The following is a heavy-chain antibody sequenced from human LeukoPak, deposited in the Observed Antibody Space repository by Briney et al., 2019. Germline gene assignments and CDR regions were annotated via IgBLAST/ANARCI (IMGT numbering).Heavy chain of an antibody. D-gene: IGHD6-19*01. CDR3: ARGIAVAVAFDY. V-gene: IGHV4-59*01. CDR2: IYYSGST. Sequence: PSETLSLTCTVSGCSISSYYWSWIRQPPGKGLEWIGYIYYSGSTNYNPSLKSRVTISVDTSKNQFSLKLSSVTAADTAVYYCARGIAVAVAFDYWGQGTLVTVSS. J-gene: IGHJ4*02. CDR1: GCSISSYY.